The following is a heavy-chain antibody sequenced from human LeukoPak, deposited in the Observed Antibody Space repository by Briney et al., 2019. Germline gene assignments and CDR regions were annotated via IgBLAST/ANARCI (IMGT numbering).Heavy chain of an antibody. CDR3: VHSSLATNGMDV. CDR2: IFWNDDK. Sequence: GSGPTLVNPTQTLTLTCTFSGFSFSDSGECVGRIRQPPGETLEWLALIFWNDDKFYNASLKSRLSITKDTSKNQVILTMTTLDPIDTATYYCVHSSLATNGMDVWGQGAAVTVSS. CDR1: GFSFSDSGEC. V-gene: IGHV2-5*01. J-gene: IGHJ6*02.